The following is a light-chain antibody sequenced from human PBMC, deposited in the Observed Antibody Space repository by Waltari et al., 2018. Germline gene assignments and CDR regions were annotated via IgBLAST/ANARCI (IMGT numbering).Light chain of an antibody. CDR1: QGISIS. J-gene: IGKJ4*01. CDR3: QQYNSYPLT. Sequence: DIQMTQSPPPLSVSVGDRVTTSRRASQGISISLAWFQQKPGNAPKSSIYAASSLQSGVTTNFSGSGAGADFTLTISSLQPDDFASYCWQQYNSYPLTFGGGTMVVIK. V-gene: IGKV1-16*02. CDR2: AAS.